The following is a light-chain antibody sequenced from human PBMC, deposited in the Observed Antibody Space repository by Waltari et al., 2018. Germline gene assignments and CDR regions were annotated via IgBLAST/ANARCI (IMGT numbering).Light chain of an antibody. Sequence: DIQMTQSPSSLSASVGDRVTITCRASQTITTFLNWYPQKPGKAPNLLIYSAFSLEGGVTSQLSGSGSRTDFTRTISSLQPEDLATYDCQQSSRTPYTFGEGTKVEI. CDR3: QQSSRTPYT. V-gene: IGKV1-39*01. CDR1: QTITTF. CDR2: SAF. J-gene: IGKJ2*01.